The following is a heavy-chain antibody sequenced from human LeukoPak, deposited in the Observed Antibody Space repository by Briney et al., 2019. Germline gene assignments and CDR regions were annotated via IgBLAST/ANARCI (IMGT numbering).Heavy chain of an antibody. CDR1: RGSINSGDYY. CDR3: ARDNPGFGEFDP. V-gene: IGHV4-30-4*01. D-gene: IGHD3-10*01. J-gene: IGHJ5*02. Sequence: PSQTLSLTCTVSRGSINSGDYYWSWIRQPPGKGLEWIGYIYYSGSTYYNPSLKGRVTISVDTSKNQFSLKLRSVTAADTAVYYCARDNPGFGEFDPWGQGTLVTVSS. CDR2: IYYSGST.